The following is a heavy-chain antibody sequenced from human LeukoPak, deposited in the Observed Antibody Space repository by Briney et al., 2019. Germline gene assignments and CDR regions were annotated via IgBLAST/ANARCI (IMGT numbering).Heavy chain of an antibody. V-gene: IGHV3-74*01. CDR2: INSDGRST. J-gene: IGHJ4*02. CDR3: ARVRVGTTYFDY. Sequence: HPGGSLRLSCAATGFTFSGYWMHWVRQAPGEGLVWVSRINSDGRSTSYADSVKGRFTISRDNANNTLYLQMNTLRAEDTAVYYCARVRVGTTYFDYWGQGTLVTVSS. D-gene: IGHD1-26*01. CDR1: GFTFSGYW.